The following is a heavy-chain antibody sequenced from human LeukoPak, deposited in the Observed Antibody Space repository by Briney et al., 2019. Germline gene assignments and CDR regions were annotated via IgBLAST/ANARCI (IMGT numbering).Heavy chain of an antibody. V-gene: IGHV4-59*11. J-gene: IGHJ5*02. CDR1: GGSISSHY. D-gene: IGHD6-13*01. Sequence: NPSETLSLTCTVSGGSISSHYWSWIRQPPGKGLEWIGYIYYSGSTNYNPSLKSRVTISVDTSKNQFSLKLSSVTAADTAVYYCARGSSSWYGINWFDPWGQGTLVTVSS. CDR2: IYYSGST. CDR3: ARGSSSWYGINWFDP.